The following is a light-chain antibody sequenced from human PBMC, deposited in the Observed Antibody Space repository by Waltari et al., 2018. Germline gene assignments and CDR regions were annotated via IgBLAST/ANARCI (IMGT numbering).Light chain of an antibody. CDR1: SSDVGHYNY. CDR3: SSYAGNNNVM. J-gene: IGLJ3*02. Sequence: QSALTQPPSASGSPGQPVTISCTGTSSDVGHYNYVSWYQQHPGKAPKLMSYEVNKRPAGFPDRFSGSKSGNTASLTVSGLQAEDEADYYCSSYAGNNNVMFGGGTKVTVL. V-gene: IGLV2-8*01. CDR2: EVN.